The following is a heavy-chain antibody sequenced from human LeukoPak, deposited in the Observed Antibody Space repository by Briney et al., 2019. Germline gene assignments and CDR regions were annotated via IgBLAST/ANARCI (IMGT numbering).Heavy chain of an antibody. CDR2: INHSGST. CDR1: GGSFSGYY. D-gene: IGHD3-9*01. Sequence: SETLSHTCAVYGGSFSGYYWSWIRQPPGKGLEWIGEINHSGSTNYNPSLKSRVTISVDTSKNQFSLKLSSVTAADTAVYYCARENDILTGCYRRGINWFDPWGQGTLVTVSS. J-gene: IGHJ5*02. CDR3: ARENDILTGCYRRGINWFDP. V-gene: IGHV4-34*01.